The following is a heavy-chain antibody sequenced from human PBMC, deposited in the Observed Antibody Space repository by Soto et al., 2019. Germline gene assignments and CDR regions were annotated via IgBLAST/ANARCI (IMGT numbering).Heavy chain of an antibody. J-gene: IGHJ4*02. D-gene: IGHD3-10*01. CDR2: ISACNGNT. CDR1: GYTFTSYG. CDR3: ARHGGGSFSGSYSGTLYRYFDY. V-gene: IGHV1-18*01. Sequence: ASVKVSCKASGYTFTSYGISWVRQAPGQGLEWMGWISACNGNTNYAQKLQGRVTMTTDTSTSTAYMELRSLRFDDTAVYYCARHGGGSFSGSYSGTLYRYFDYWGQGTLVTVSS.